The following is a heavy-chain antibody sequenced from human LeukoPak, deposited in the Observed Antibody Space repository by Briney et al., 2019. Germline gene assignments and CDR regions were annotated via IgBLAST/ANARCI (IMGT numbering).Heavy chain of an antibody. Sequence: SGSLSLTCTVSGGSISSYYWHWIRQPSGKGLEWIGCIYDSGTINYNPSLKSRVTKSGATSKNQFSLKLSSVTAADTAVYFCARTGQQLVFASWGQGTLVTISS. J-gene: IGHJ5*01. CDR3: ARTGQQLVFAS. D-gene: IGHD6-13*01. CDR1: GGSISSYY. V-gene: IGHV4-59*01. CDR2: IYDSGTI.